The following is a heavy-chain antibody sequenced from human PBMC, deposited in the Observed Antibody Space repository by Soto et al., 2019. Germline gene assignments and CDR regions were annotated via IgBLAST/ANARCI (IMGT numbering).Heavy chain of an antibody. CDR1: GGSISSYY. CDR2: IYYSGST. Sequence: PSETLSLTCTVSGGSISSYYWSWIRQPPGKGLEWIGYIYYSGSTNYNPSLKSRVTISVDTSKNQFSLKLSSVTAADTAVYYCVRGVTTVTTIDYWGQGILVTVS. J-gene: IGHJ4*02. CDR3: VRGVTTVTTIDY. D-gene: IGHD4-17*01. V-gene: IGHV4-59*12.